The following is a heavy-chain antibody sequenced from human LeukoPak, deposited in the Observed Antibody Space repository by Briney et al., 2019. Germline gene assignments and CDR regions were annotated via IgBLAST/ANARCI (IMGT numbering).Heavy chain of an antibody. Sequence: GGSLRLSCAASGFTFSSSGMHWVRQAPGKGLEWVALIWYDGINEYYADSVKGRFTISRDDSKNTLYLQMNSLRAEDTAVYYCARETGDVLLGAFDIWGQGTMVTVSS. CDR2: IWYDGINE. D-gene: IGHD3-10*01. CDR1: GFTFSSSG. V-gene: IGHV3-33*01. CDR3: ARETGDVLLGAFDI. J-gene: IGHJ3*02.